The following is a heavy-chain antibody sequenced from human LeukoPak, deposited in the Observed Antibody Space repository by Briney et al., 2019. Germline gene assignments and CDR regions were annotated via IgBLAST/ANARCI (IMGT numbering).Heavy chain of an antibody. CDR2: ISSSSSTI. CDR1: GFTFSSYS. CDR3: ARDRRGYSWAFDI. J-gene: IGHJ3*02. V-gene: IGHV3-48*01. D-gene: IGHD2-15*01. Sequence: LSGGSLRLSCAASGFTFSSYSMNWVRQAPGKGLEWVSYISSSSSTIYYADSVRGRFTISRDNAKNSLYLQMNSLRAEDTAVYYCARDRRGYSWAFDIWGQGTMVTVSS.